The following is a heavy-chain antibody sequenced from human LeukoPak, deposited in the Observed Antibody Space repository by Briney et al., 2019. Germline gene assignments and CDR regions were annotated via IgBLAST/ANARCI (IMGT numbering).Heavy chain of an antibody. D-gene: IGHD3-9*01. CDR3: ARGFGYDILTGSIWGGLDY. Sequence: GGSLRLSCAASGFTVSSNYMSWVRQAPGKGLEWVAVIYSGGSTYYADSVKGRFTISRDNSKNTLYLQMNSLRAEDTAVYYCARGFGYDILTGSIWGGLDYWGQGTPVTVSS. V-gene: IGHV3-53*01. CDR2: IYSGGST. J-gene: IGHJ4*02. CDR1: GFTVSSNY.